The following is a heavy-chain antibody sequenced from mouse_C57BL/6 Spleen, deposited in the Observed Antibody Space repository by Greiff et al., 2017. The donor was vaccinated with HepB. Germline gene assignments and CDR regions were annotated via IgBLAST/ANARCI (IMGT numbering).Heavy chain of an antibody. CDR3: ARELLPCMDY. D-gene: IGHD2-12*01. CDR2: IHPNSGST. J-gene: IGHJ4*01. V-gene: IGHV1-64*01. Sequence: QVHVKQPGAELVKPGASVKLSCKASGYTFTSYWMHWVKQRPGQGLEWIGMIHPNSGSTNYNEKFKSKATLPVDKSSSTAYMQLSSLTSEDSAVYYCARELLPCMDYWGQGTSVTVSS. CDR1: GYTFTSYW.